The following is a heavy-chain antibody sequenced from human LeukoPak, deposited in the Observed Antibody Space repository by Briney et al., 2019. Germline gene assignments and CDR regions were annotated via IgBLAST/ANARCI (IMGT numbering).Heavy chain of an antibody. V-gene: IGHV3-33*01. D-gene: IGHD3-16*01. J-gene: IGHJ4*02. CDR1: GFTFSSYG. CDR2: IWPDGSNK. CDR3: ARDFVWGKGY. Sequence: HPGRSLRLSCAASGFTFSSYGMHWVRQAPGKGLEWVAIIWPDGSNKYYADAVKGRFTISRDNSKNTLYLQMNSHTAEDTAVYYCARDFVWGKGYWGQGILVTVSS.